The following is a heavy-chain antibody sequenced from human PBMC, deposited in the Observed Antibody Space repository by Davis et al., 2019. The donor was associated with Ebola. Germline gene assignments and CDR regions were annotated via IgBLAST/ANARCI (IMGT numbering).Heavy chain of an antibody. CDR3: ARDGGGWYGDDY. J-gene: IGHJ4*02. V-gene: IGHV3-21*01. Sequence: PGGSLRLSCAASGFTFSSYSMKWVRQAPGKGLEWVSSISSSSSYIYYADSVKGRFTISRDNAKNSLYLQMNSLRAEDTAVYYCARDGGGWYGDDYWGQGTLVTVSS. CDR2: ISSSSSYI. D-gene: IGHD6-19*01. CDR1: GFTFSSYS.